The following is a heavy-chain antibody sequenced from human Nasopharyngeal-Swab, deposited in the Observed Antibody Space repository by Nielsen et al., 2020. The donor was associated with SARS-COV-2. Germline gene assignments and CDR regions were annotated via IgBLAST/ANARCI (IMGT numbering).Heavy chain of an antibody. CDR1: GFTFSSYE. J-gene: IGHJ6*02. CDR3: ARDYGDYERMQYYYYYGMDV. CDR2: ISSSGSTI. D-gene: IGHD4-17*01. Sequence: GESLKLSCAASGFTFSSYEMNWVRQAPGKGLEWVSYISSSGSTIYYADSVKGRFTISRDNAKNSLYLQMNSLRAEDTAVYYCARDYGDYERMQYYYYYGMDVWGQGTTVTVSS. V-gene: IGHV3-48*03.